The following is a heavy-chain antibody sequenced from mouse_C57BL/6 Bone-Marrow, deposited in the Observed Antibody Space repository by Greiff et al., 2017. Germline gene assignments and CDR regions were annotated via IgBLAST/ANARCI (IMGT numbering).Heavy chain of an antibody. V-gene: IGHV1-9*01. Sequence: VQLQQSGAELMKPGASVKLSCKATGYTFTGSWIEWVKQRPGHGLEWIGEILPGSGSTNYNEKFKGKATFTADTSSNTAYMQLSSLTTEDSASYYGARSPAIYYYGSSSSWFAYWGQGTLVTVSA. D-gene: IGHD1-1*01. J-gene: IGHJ3*01. CDR3: ARSPAIYYYGSSSSWFAY. CDR1: GYTFTGSW. CDR2: ILPGSGST.